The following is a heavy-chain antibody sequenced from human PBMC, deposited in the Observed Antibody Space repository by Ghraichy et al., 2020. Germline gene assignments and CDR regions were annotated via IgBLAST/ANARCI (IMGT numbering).Heavy chain of an antibody. J-gene: IGHJ4*02. CDR3: ARFNGYSSTLDY. CDR1: GGSISNYY. D-gene: IGHD5-18*01. V-gene: IGHV4-4*07. Sequence: SETLSLTCTVSGGSISNYYWSWIRQPAGKGLEWIGRIKISGNTNYNPSLNSRVTISLDTSKNHFSLKLSSVTAADTAVYYWARFNGYSSTLDYWGQGTLVTVSS. CDR2: IKISGNT.